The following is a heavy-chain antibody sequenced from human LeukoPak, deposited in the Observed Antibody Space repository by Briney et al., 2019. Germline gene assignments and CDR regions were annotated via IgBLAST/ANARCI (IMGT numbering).Heavy chain of an antibody. D-gene: IGHD6-13*01. Sequence: SETLSLTCAVYGGSFSGYYWSWIRQPPGKGLEWIGYIYYSGSTNYNPSLKSRVTISVDTSKNQFSLKLSSVTAADTAVYYCARGAGYSSSNDYWGQGTLVTVSS. V-gene: IGHV4-59*01. CDR3: ARGAGYSSSNDY. CDR1: GGSFSGYY. CDR2: IYYSGST. J-gene: IGHJ4*02.